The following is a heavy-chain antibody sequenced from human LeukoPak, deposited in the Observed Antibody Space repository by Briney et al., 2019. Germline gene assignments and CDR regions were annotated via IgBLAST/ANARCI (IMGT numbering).Heavy chain of an antibody. V-gene: IGHV3-48*01. CDR3: AKAGYTSSWPFDY. D-gene: IGHD6-13*01. CDR1: GFSFSSYG. Sequence: GGSLRLSCAASGFSFSSYGMNWVRQAPGKGLEWVSYISSSGNTIYYADSVKGRFTISRDNSKNTLYLQMNSLRAEDTALYYCAKAGYTSSWPFDYWGQGTLVTVSS. CDR2: ISSSGNTI. J-gene: IGHJ4*02.